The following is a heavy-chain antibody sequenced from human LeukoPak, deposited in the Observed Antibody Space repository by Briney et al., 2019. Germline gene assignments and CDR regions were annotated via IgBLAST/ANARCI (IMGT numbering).Heavy chain of an antibody. CDR1: GFIFSSHG. J-gene: IGHJ4*02. D-gene: IGHD3-10*01. CDR2: ISPSGDIT. Sequence: GGSLRLSCAASGFIFSSHGMNWVRQAPGKGLEWVSGISPSGDITYYADSVKGRFTISRDNSKNTLYLQMNSLRAEDTAVYYCAKDLAPMVRGVLFDYWGQGTLVTVSS. V-gene: IGHV3-23*01. CDR3: AKDLAPMVRGVLFDY.